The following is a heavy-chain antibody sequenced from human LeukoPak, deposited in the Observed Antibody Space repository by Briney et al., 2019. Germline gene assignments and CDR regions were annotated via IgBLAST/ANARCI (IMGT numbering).Heavy chain of an antibody. CDR3: AKDSQSVAFFLDDAFDL. Sequence: GGSLILSCPAIGFPFSTYALGWLGQTPGTGLEWLSLINETDSTTDYADSVRGWFTISRDNSKKTLYLQINSLRVEDTAVYYCAKDSQSVAFFLDDAFDLWGQGTIVTVSA. CDR1: GFPFSTYA. V-gene: IGHV3-23*01. J-gene: IGHJ3*01. CDR2: INETDSTT. D-gene: IGHD2/OR15-2a*01.